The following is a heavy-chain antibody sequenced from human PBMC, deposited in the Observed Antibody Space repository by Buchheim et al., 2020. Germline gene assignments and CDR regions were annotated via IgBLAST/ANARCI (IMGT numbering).Heavy chain of an antibody. D-gene: IGHD2-15*01. CDR3: ARSRGYQELTAPSDY. Sequence: QVQLVQSGAEVKKPGSSVKVSCKASGGSFSSYAISWVRQAPGQGLEWMRGIIPIFGTANYTQKFQARVTITADESTYTAYMELSSLRSEDTAVYFCARSRGYQELTAPSDYWGQGIL. CDR1: GGSFSSYA. CDR2: IIPIFGTA. J-gene: IGHJ4*02. V-gene: IGHV1-69*01.